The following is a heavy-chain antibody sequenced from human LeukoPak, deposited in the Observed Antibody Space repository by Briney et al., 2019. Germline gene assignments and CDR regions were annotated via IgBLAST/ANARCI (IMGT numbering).Heavy chain of an antibody. J-gene: IGHJ4*02. Sequence: GGSLRLSCAASGFTFSDYYMSWIRQAPGKGLEWVSYISSSGSTIYYADSVKGRFTISRDNAKNSLYLQMNNLRAEDTAVYYCASYYGSGSVDYWGQGTLVTVSS. V-gene: IGHV3-11*01. CDR1: GFTFSDYY. CDR2: ISSSGSTI. D-gene: IGHD3-10*01. CDR3: ASYYGSGSVDY.